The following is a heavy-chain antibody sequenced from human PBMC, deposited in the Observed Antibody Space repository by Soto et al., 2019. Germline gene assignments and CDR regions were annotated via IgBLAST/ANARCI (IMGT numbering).Heavy chain of an antibody. CDR3: ASTSGSKTDY. V-gene: IGHV4-34*01. J-gene: IGHJ4*02. D-gene: IGHD3-3*01. Sequence: SETLSLTCAVYGVSFSGYYWSWIRQPPGKGLEWIGEINHSGSTNYNPSLKSRVTISVDTSKNQFSLKLSSVTAADTAVYYCASTSGSKTDYWGQGTLVTVSS. CDR2: INHSGST. CDR1: GVSFSGYY.